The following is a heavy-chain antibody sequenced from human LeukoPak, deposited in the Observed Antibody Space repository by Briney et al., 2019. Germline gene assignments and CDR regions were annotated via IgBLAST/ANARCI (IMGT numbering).Heavy chain of an antibody. J-gene: IGHJ4*02. D-gene: IGHD6-6*01. Sequence: TGGSLRLSCAASGFTFYNYAMSWVRQAPGRGLEWVSAITGSGTDTFHADSVKGRFTISRDNSKSTLYLQMNSLRAEDTATYYCAKGSSSSRPYYFDYWGQGTLVTVSS. V-gene: IGHV3-23*01. CDR1: GFTFYNYA. CDR3: AKGSSSSRPYYFDY. CDR2: ITGSGTDT.